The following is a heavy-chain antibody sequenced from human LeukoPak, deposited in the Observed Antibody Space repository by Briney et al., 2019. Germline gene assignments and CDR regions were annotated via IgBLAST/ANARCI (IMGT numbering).Heavy chain of an antibody. D-gene: IGHD6-19*01. V-gene: IGHV3-48*04. CDR3: ARVRYDSGWYDY. CDR2: ITTGGSSI. Sequence: GGSLRLSCAASGFTFSAYAMAWVRQAPGKGLECVSHITTGGSSIFYADSVKGRFTISRDNAKNSLYPQMNSLRAEDAAVYYCARVRYDSGWYDYWGQGALVTVSS. J-gene: IGHJ4*02. CDR1: GFTFSAYA.